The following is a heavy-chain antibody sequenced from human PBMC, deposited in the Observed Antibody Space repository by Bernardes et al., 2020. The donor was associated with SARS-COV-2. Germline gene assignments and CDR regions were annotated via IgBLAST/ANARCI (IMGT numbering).Heavy chain of an antibody. Sequence: GGSLRLSCATSGFTFSSYWMHWVRQTPGDGLVWVSRINPDGSTTNYADSVKGRFTISRDNAKNTLYLQMNSLRDEDTAVYYCTRAGSYRHDYWGQGTLVTVSS. CDR3: TRAGSYRHDY. CDR2: INPDGSTT. V-gene: IGHV3-74*01. D-gene: IGHD3-16*02. CDR1: GFTFSSYW. J-gene: IGHJ4*02.